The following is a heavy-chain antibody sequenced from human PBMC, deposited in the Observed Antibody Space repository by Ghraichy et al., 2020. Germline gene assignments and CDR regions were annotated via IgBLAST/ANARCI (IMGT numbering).Heavy chain of an antibody. Sequence: GASLRLSCAASGFTFSSYAMSWVRQAPGKGLEWVSAISGSGGNTYYADSVKGRFTISRDNSKNTLYLQMNSLRAENTAVYYCAKDRATVTPGRAFDIWGQGTMVTVSA. V-gene: IGHV3-23*01. D-gene: IGHD4-17*01. J-gene: IGHJ3*02. CDR2: ISGSGGNT. CDR1: GFTFSSYA. CDR3: AKDRATVTPGRAFDI.